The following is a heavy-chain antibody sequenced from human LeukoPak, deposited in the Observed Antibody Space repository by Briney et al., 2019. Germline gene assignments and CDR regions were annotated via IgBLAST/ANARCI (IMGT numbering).Heavy chain of an antibody. V-gene: IGHV3-9*01. CDR3: AKDRGGGSQLGDAYDV. J-gene: IGHJ3*01. D-gene: IGHD5-24*01. CDR2: ISYSSETI. CDR1: GFPFDEHA. Sequence: GGSLRLSCAASGFPFDEHAMCWVRQAPGKGLEWVSGISYSSETIGYVDSVKGRFTISRDNVRKSLYLQMNSLRIEDTALYYCAKDRGGGSQLGDAYDVWGQGTMVSVSS.